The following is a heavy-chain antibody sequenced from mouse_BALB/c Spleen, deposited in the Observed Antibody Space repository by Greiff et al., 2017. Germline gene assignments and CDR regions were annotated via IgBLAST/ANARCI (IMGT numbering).Heavy chain of an antibody. CDR3: TRRGGNYAYAMDY. Sequence: EVQLVESGGGLVQPGGSMKLSCVASGFTFSNYWMNWVRQSPEKGLEWVAEIRLKSNNYATHYAESVKGRFTISRDDSKSSVYLQMNNLRAEDTGIYYCTRRGGNYAYAMDYWGQGTSVTVSS. CDR1: GFTFSNYW. CDR2: IRLKSNNYAT. D-gene: IGHD2-1*01. J-gene: IGHJ4*01. V-gene: IGHV6-6*02.